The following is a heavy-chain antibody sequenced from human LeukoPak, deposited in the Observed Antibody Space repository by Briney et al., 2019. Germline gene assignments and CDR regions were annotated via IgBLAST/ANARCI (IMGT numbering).Heavy chain of an antibody. CDR2: ISWYSGSI. J-gene: IGHJ4*02. CDR1: GFIFDDYA. D-gene: IGHD3-22*01. CDR3: AKDINYDSSGYYHY. V-gene: IGHV3-9*01. Sequence: PGRSLRLSCAASGFIFDDYAIHWVRQAPGKGLVGVSGISWYSGSIGYADCVKGRFPISRDNAKNSLYLQMNSLRAEDTALYYCAKDINYDSSGYYHYWGQGTLVTVSS.